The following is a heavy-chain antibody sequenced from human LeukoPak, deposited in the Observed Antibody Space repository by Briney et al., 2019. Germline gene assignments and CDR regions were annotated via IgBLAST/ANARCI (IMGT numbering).Heavy chain of an antibody. CDR3: ARAKKRGAVAGTVYYGMDV. D-gene: IGHD6-19*01. V-gene: IGHV4-34*01. CDR2: INHSGST. CDR1: GVSFSGYY. Sequence: SETLSLTCAVYGVSFSGYYWSWIRQPPGKGLEWIGEINHSGSTNYNPSLKSRVTISVDTSKNQFSLKLSSVTAADTAVYYCARAKKRGAVAGTVYYGMDVWGKGTTVTVSS. J-gene: IGHJ6*04.